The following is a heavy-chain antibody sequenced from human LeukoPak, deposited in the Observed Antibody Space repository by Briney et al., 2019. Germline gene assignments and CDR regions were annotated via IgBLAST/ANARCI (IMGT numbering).Heavy chain of an antibody. CDR3: ARDDPGYDSSGPYDY. J-gene: IGHJ4*02. CDR2: INPSGGST. CDR1: GYTFTSYY. V-gene: IGHV1-46*01. D-gene: IGHD3-22*01. Sequence: ASVKVSCKASGYTFTSYYMHWVRQGPGQGLEWMGIINPSGGSTSYAQKFQGRVTMTRDTSTSTVYMELRSLRSEDTAVYYCARDDPGYDSSGPYDYWGQGTLVTVSS.